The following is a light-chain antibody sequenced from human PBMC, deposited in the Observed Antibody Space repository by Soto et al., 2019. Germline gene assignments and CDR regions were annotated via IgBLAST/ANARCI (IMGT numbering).Light chain of an antibody. J-gene: IGLJ3*02. V-gene: IGLV2-8*01. CDR3: GTWDSTLSSDV. Sequence: QSALTQPPSASGSPGQSVTISCTGTSSDVGGYNYVSWYQQHPGKAPKLMIYEVSKRPSGVPDRFSGSKSGNTASLTVSGLQAEDEADYYCGTWDSTLSSDVFGGGTKLTV. CDR1: SSDVGGYNY. CDR2: EVS.